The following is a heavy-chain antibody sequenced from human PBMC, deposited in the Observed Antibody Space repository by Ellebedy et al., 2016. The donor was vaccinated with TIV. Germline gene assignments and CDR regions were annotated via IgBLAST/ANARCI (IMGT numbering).Heavy chain of an antibody. CDR1: GFTFSHYG. Sequence: GGSLRLSCGTSGFTFSHYGMHWVRQAPGKVLEWVAVIWNDGSIKYYADSVKGRFTISRDSSDNTLDLQMNSLRADDTAVYYCARSNFGSGTGRNDAFDNWGQGTMVTVSS. V-gene: IGHV3-33*01. CDR2: IWNDGSIK. CDR3: ARSNFGSGTGRNDAFDN. J-gene: IGHJ3*02. D-gene: IGHD3-10*01.